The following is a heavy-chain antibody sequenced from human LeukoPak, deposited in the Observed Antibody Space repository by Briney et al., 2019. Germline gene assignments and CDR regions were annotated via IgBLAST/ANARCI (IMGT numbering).Heavy chain of an antibody. D-gene: IGHD3-10*01. V-gene: IGHV3-23*01. CDR1: GFTFSTYA. CDR3: AKADRGWGVITKD. CDR2: IGGSGDFT. Sequence: PGGSLRLSCAASGFTFSTYAMSWVRHAPGKSLEWVSAIGGSGDFTYYAEYVRGRFTISRDNSKKTLYLQMNSLRAEDTAVYYCAKADRGWGVITKDWGQGTLVTVSS. J-gene: IGHJ4*02.